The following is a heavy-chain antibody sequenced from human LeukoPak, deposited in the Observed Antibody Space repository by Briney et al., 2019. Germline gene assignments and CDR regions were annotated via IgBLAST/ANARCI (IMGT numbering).Heavy chain of an antibody. Sequence: GGSLRLSCAASDSMSRRFKMNWVRQAPGKGLEWVSYISDDSSTIHYADSVKGRFTISRDNAENSLYLQMNSLRAEDTAVYYCAKCYSNNWSDAFDIWGQGTMVTVSS. CDR3: AKCYSNNWSDAFDI. V-gene: IGHV3-48*01. D-gene: IGHD6-13*01. CDR2: ISDDSSTI. J-gene: IGHJ3*02. CDR1: DSMSRRFK.